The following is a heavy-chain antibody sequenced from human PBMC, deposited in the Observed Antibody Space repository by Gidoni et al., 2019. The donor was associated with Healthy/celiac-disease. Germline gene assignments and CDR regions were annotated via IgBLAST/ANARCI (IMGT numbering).Heavy chain of an antibody. V-gene: IGHV4-59*01. Sequence: QVQLQESGPGLVKPSETLSLTCTVSGGSISSSYWSWIRQPPGKGLEWIGYIYYSGSTNYNPYLKSRVTIAVDTSKNQFSLKLSSVTAADTAVYYCARSGSGYYYYWGQGTLVTVSS. J-gene: IGHJ4*02. CDR3: ARSGSGYYYY. D-gene: IGHD3-22*01. CDR2: IYYSGST. CDR1: GGSISSSY.